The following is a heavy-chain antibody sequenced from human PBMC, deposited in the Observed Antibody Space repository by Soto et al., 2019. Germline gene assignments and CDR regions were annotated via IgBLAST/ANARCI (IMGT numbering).Heavy chain of an antibody. J-gene: IGHJ4*02. Sequence: SETLSLTCTVSGGSISSGDYYWSWIRQPPGKGLEWIGYIYYSGSTYYNPSLKSRVTISVDTSKNQFSLKLSSVTAADTAVYYCARAGATVTTIGYWGQGTLVTVSS. CDR2: IYYSGST. CDR3: ARAGATVTTIGY. V-gene: IGHV4-30-4*01. D-gene: IGHD4-4*01. CDR1: GGSISSGDYY.